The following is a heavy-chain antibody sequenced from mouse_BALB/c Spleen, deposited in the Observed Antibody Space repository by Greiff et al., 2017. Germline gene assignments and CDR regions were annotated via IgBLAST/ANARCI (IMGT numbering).Heavy chain of an antibody. J-gene: IGHJ4*01. CDR2: INPNNGGT. CDR1: GYTFTDYN. V-gene: IGHV1-18*01. D-gene: IGHD2-10*02. CDR3: ARGRYAAMDY. Sequence: EVQLVESGPELVKPGASVKIPCKASGYTFTDYNMDWVKQSHGKSLEWIGDINPNNGGTIYNQKFKGKATLTVDKSSSTAYMELRSLTSEDTAVYYCARGRYAAMDYWGQGTSVTVSS.